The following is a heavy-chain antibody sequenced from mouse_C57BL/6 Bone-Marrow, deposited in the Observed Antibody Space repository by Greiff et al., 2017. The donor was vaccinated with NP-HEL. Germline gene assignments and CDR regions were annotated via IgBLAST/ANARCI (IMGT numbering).Heavy chain of an antibody. J-gene: IGHJ3*01. CDR1: GFTFSDYG. Sequence: EVKLMESGGGLVKPGGSLKLSCAASGFTFSDYGMHWVRQAPEKGLEWVAYISSGSSTIYYADTVKGRFTISRDNAKNTLFLQMTSLRSEDTAMYYCARSGSSSGAWFADWGQGTLVTVS. D-gene: IGHD1-1*01. CDR2: ISSGSSTI. V-gene: IGHV5-17*01. CDR3: ARSGSSSGAWFAD.